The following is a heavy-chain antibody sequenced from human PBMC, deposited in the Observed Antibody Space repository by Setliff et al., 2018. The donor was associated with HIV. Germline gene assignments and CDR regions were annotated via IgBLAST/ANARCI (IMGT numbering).Heavy chain of an antibody. V-gene: IGHV4-38-2*02. CDR1: GFSISSDYY. J-gene: IGHJ4*02. Sequence: KPSETLSLTCTVSGFSISSDYYGGWIRQPPGKGLEWIGSIYHSGSTYYNPSLQSRVTMAVDTSKNQFSLKLSAVTAADTAVYYCASYYGADEPSYYFDFWGQGTQVTVS. CDR2: IYHSGST. D-gene: IGHD3-22*01. CDR3: ASYYGADEPSYYFDF.